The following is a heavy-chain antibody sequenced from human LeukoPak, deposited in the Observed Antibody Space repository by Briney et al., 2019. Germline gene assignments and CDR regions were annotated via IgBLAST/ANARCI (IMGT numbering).Heavy chain of an antibody. V-gene: IGHV3-11*01. CDR2: ISSSGSTI. CDR3: ASPTGTEYHDAFDI. J-gene: IGHJ3*02. D-gene: IGHD1-1*01. Sequence: TGGSLRLSCAASGFNFNGYYMHWIRQAPGKGLEWVSYISSSGSTIYYADSVKGRFTISRDNAKNSLYLQMNSLRAEDTAVYYCASPTGTEYHDAFDIWGQGTMVTVSS. CDR1: GFNFNGYY.